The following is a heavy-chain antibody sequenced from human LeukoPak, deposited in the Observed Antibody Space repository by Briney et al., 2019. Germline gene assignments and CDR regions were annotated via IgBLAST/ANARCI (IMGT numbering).Heavy chain of an antibody. D-gene: IGHD3-10*01. CDR1: GFSFHTYD. Sequence: GGSLRLSCAASGFSFHTYDFHWVRQGLGKGLEWVSAIGTGYDTYYLDSVKGRFTISRENGKNSLYLQMYDLRPGDTAVYYCAREDNVLHGKTWISGLDLWGQGTAVTVS. CDR3: AREDNVLHGKTWISGLDL. V-gene: IGHV3-13*01. J-gene: IGHJ3*01. CDR2: IGTGYDT.